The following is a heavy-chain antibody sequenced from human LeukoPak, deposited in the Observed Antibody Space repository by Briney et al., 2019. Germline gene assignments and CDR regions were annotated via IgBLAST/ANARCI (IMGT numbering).Heavy chain of an antibody. CDR3: ARGGNLYDTHNWFDP. V-gene: IGHV3-21*01. Sequence: WVRQAPGKGLEWVSSISSSSSYIYYADSVKGRFTISRDNAKNSLYLQMNSLRAEDTAVYYCARGGNLYDTHNWFDPWGQGTLVTVSS. D-gene: IGHD3-9*01. CDR2: ISSSSSYI. J-gene: IGHJ5*02.